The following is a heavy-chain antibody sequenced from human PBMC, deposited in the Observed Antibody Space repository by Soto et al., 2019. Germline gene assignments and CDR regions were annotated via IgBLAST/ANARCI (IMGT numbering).Heavy chain of an antibody. CDR1: GFTFSRYA. CDR2: ISGSGGST. D-gene: IGHD3-10*01. CDR3: AKDAYSYGSRSYPYSIDY. J-gene: IGHJ4*02. Sequence: PGGSLRLSCAASGFTFSRYAMSWVRQAPGKGLEWVSAISGSGGSTYYADSVKGRFTISRDNSKNTLYLQMNSLRAEDTAVYYCAKDAYSYGSRSYPYSIDYCGQGTLGTVS. V-gene: IGHV3-23*01.